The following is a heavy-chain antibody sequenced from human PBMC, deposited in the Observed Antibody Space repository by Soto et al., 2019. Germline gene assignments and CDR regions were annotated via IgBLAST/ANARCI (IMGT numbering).Heavy chain of an antibody. J-gene: IGHJ4*02. Sequence: GASVKVSCKASGYTFTSYAMHWVRQAPGQRLEWMGRINAGSGNTRYAQKFQGRVTMTRDTSTSTVYMELSSLRSEDTAVYYCARGWDYYDSSGQSYYFDYWGQGTLVTVSS. CDR1: GYTFTSYA. CDR3: ARGWDYYDSSGQSYYFDY. D-gene: IGHD3-22*01. V-gene: IGHV1-3*01. CDR2: INAGSGNT.